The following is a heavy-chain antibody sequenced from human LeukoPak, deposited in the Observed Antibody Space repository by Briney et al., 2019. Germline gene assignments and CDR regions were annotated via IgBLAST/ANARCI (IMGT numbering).Heavy chain of an antibody. CDR3: AREGGSSSWYDY. CDR1: GYTFTSYF. D-gene: IGHD6-13*01. J-gene: IGHJ4*02. CDR2: INPSGGYT. Sequence: ASVRVSCKASGYTFTSYFMHWVRQAPGHGLEWMGTINPSGGYTSYAQKLQGRVTMTRDTSTSTVYMEMSSLRSEDTALYYCAREGGSSSWYDYWGQGTLVTVSS. V-gene: IGHV1-46*04.